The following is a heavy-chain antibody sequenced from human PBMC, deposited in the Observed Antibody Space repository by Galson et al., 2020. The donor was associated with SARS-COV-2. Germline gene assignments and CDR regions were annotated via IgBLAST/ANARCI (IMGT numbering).Heavy chain of an antibody. Sequence: GGSLRLSCAASGFTFSNYVMHWVRQAPGKGPEWVAVISSDGSNSFYADSLKGRFTISRDNSKSTLYLQMNSLRAEDTAVYYCARGGEWEIPYDFDYWGQGTLVTVSS. CDR2: ISSDGSNS. CDR1: GFTFSNYV. D-gene: IGHD1-26*01. CDR3: ARGGEWEIPYDFDY. V-gene: IGHV3-30*04. J-gene: IGHJ4*02.